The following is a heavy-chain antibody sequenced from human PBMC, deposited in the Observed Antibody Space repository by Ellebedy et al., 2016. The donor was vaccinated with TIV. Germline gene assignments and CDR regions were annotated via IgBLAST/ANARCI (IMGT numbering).Heavy chain of an antibody. CDR1: GYHFVNYW. J-gene: IGHJ5*02. V-gene: IGHV5-51*01. CDR2: IYPGDSNT. D-gene: IGHD6-19*01. Sequence: KVSCKGSGYHFVNYWIGWVRQVPGKGLEWMAVIYPGDSNTKYNPALQDQVTISADKSISTAYLQWRSLRASDTAMYYCARRLAPGYSSGWGFTSWGQGTLVTVSA. CDR3: ARRLAPGYSSGWGFTS.